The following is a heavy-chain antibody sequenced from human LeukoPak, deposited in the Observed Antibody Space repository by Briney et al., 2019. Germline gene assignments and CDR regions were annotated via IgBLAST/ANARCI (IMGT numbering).Heavy chain of an antibody. Sequence: GGSLTLSCAASGFTFSSYAMSWVRQAPGKGLEWVSAISGSGGSTYYADSVKGRFTISRDNSKNTLYLQMNSLRAEDTAVYYCAHSSGYAYGLDYWGQGTLVTVSS. CDR3: AHSSGYAYGLDY. V-gene: IGHV3-23*01. J-gene: IGHJ4*02. CDR1: GFTFSSYA. CDR2: ISGSGGST. D-gene: IGHD5-18*01.